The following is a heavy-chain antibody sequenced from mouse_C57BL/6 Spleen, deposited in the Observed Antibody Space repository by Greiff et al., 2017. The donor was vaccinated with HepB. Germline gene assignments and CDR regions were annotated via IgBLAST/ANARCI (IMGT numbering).Heavy chain of an antibody. V-gene: IGHV1-59*01. CDR3: ARFITTVVATPAMDY. J-gene: IGHJ4*01. D-gene: IGHD1-1*01. CDR1: GYTFTSYW. Sequence: QVHVKQPGAELVRPGTSVKLSCKASGYTFTSYWMHWVKQRPGQGLEWIGVIDPSDSYTNYNQKFKGKATLTVDTSSSTAYMQLSSLTSEDSAVYYCARFITTVVATPAMDYWGQGTSVTVSS. CDR2: IDPSDSYT.